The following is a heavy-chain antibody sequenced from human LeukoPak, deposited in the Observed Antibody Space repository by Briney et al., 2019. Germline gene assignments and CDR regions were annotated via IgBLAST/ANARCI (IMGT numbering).Heavy chain of an antibody. CDR3: ARSLAAAGRFGAFDI. CDR1: GGTFSSYA. J-gene: IGHJ3*02. CDR2: IIPIFGTA. V-gene: IGHV1-69*05. Sequence: SAKVSCKASGGTFSSYAISWVRQAPGQGLGWMGGIIPIFGTANYAQKFQGRVTITTDESTSTAYMELSSLRSEDTAVYYCARSLAAAGRFGAFDIWGQGTMVTVSS. D-gene: IGHD6-13*01.